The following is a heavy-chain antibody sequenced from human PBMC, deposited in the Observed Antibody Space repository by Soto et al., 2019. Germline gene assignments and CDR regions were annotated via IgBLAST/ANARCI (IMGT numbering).Heavy chain of an antibody. CDR2: MNSDGSST. Sequence: EVQLVESGGGLVQPGGSLRLSCAASGFSFSSYWMHWVRQAPGKGLGWVSRMNSDGSSTSYADSVKGRFTISRDNAKNTLYLQMNSLRGEDTALYYCARSRYSGYGENWGQGTLVTVSS. V-gene: IGHV3-74*01. CDR1: GFSFSSYW. J-gene: IGHJ4*02. D-gene: IGHD5-12*01. CDR3: ARSRYSGYGEN.